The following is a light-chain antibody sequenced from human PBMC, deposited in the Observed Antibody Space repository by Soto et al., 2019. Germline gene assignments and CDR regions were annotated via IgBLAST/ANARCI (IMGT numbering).Light chain of an antibody. CDR2: DAS. V-gene: IGKV3-11*01. CDR1: QTVSSY. Sequence: IVLTQSPATLSLSPGERATLSCRASQTVSSYLLWYQQKNGQAPRLLIYDASNRASGTPARFSGSGYETDFNLTISSLETEDFAVYYCQHRMNWPLTFGQGTRLEIK. CDR3: QHRMNWPLT. J-gene: IGKJ5*01.